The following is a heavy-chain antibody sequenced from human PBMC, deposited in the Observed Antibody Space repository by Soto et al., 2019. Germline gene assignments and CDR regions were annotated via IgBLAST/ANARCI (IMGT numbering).Heavy chain of an antibody. CDR2: INPSGCST. CDR1: GYTFTSYY. CDR3: ARAAVRFLEWATYGMDV. Sequence: ASVKVSCKASGYTFTSYYMHWVRQAPGQGLEWMGIINPSGCSTSYAQKFQGRVTMTRDTSTSTVYMELSSLRSEDTAVYYCARAAVRFLEWATYGMDVWGQGTTVTVSS. V-gene: IGHV1-46*01. J-gene: IGHJ6*02. D-gene: IGHD3-3*01.